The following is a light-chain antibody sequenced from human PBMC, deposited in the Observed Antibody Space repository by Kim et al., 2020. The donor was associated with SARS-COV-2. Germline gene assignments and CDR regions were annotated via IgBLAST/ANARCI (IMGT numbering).Light chain of an antibody. CDR2: EVS. V-gene: IGLV2-8*01. J-gene: IGLJ2*01. Sequence: GRSVPISRTGTSSDVVGYNDVSWYQQHPGKAPKLMIYEVSKRPSGVPDRFSGSKSGNTASLTVSGLQAEDEADYYCSSYAGSNNLVFGGGTQLTVL. CDR3: SSYAGSNNLV. CDR1: SSDVVGYND.